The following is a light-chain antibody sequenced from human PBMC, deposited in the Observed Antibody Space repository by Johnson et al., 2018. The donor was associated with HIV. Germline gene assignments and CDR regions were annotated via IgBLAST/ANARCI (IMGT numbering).Light chain of an antibody. CDR1: SSHIENYF. V-gene: IGLV1-51*01. J-gene: IGLJ1*01. CDR2: DDY. Sequence: QSVLTQPPSVSAAPGQRANISCSGHSSHIENYFVSWYQQLPGAAPRLLIYDDYKRPSGIPDRFSATKSVTSATLDITGLQTGDEADDYCGTWDSILGAWFFGTWTKVTVL. CDR3: GTWDSILGAWF.